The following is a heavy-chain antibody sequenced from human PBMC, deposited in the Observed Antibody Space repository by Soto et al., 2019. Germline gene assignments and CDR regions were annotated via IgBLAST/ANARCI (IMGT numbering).Heavy chain of an antibody. CDR1: GFTFSSYA. D-gene: IGHD3-9*01. Sequence: EVQLLESGGGLVQPGGSLRLSCAASGFTFSSYAMSWVRQAPGKGLEWVSAISGSGGSTYYADSVKGRFTISRDNSKNPLYRQMNSLRGEDTAENYCAKDNVVRYLDWLAYYFGYWGQGTLVTVSS. CDR2: ISGSGGST. CDR3: AKDNVVRYLDWLAYYFGY. J-gene: IGHJ4*02. V-gene: IGHV3-23*01.